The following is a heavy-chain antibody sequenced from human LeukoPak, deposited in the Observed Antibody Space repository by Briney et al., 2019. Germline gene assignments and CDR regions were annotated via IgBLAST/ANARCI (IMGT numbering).Heavy chain of an antibody. Sequence: GGSLRLSCAASGFTFSSYAMRWVRQAPGKGVEWVSAISGSGGNIYYADSVEARFTISRDNYKNTLYLQMNSLRSEDTAVYYCAKGGYSSSNRRRHGMDDWGQGTTVTVSS. CDR2: ISGSGGNI. CDR3: AKGGYSSSNRRRHGMDD. V-gene: IGHV3-23*01. D-gene: IGHD6-13*01. J-gene: IGHJ6*02. CDR1: GFTFSSYA.